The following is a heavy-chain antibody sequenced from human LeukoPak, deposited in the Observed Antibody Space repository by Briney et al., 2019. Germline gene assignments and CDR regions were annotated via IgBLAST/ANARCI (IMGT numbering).Heavy chain of an antibody. CDR3: ARDEEEMATPNYGMDV. V-gene: IGHV3-33*01. J-gene: IGHJ6*02. Sequence: QSGRSLRLSCAASGFTFSSYGMHWVRQAPGKGLEWVAVIWYDGSNKYYADSVKGRFTISRDNSKNTLYLQMNSLRAEDTAVYYCARDEEEMATPNYGMDVWGQGTTVTVSS. CDR1: GFTFSSYG. CDR2: IWYDGSNK. D-gene: IGHD5-24*01.